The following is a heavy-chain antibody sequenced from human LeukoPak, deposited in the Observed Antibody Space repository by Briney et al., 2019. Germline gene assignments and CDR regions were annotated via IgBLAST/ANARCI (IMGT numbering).Heavy chain of an antibody. CDR3: ASFLQLHDAFDI. V-gene: IGHV1-2*02. CDR1: GYTFTGYY. J-gene: IGHJ3*02. Sequence: VASVKVSCRASGYTFTGYYMHWVRQAPGQGLEWMGWINPNSGGTNYAQKFQGRVTMTRDTSISTAYMELSRLRSDDTAVYYCASFLQLHDAFDIWGQGTMVTVSS. CDR2: INPNSGGT. D-gene: IGHD2/OR15-2a*01.